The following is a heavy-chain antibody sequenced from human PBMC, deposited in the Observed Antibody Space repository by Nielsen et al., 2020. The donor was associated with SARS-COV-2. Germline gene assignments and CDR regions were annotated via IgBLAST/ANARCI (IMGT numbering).Heavy chain of an antibody. CDR3: AKAPDDYGDY. CDR1: GFTFDDYA. Sequence: SLKISCAASGFTFDDYAMHWVRQAPGKGLEWVSGISWNSGSIGYADSVKGRFTISRDNAKNSLYLQMNSLRAEDTALYYCAKAPDDYGDYWGQGTLVTVSS. J-gene: IGHJ4*02. V-gene: IGHV3-9*01. CDR2: ISWNSGSI.